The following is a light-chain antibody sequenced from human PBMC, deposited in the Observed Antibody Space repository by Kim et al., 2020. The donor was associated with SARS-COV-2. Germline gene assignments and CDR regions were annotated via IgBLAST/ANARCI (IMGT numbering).Light chain of an antibody. J-gene: IGKJ1*01. CDR1: QSISSY. Sequence: DIQMTQSPSSLSASVGDRVTITCRASQSISSYLNWYQQKPGKAPKLLIYAASSLQSGVPSRFSGSGSGTDFTLTISSLQPEDFAIYYCQQSYSTPPEWTFGQGTKVDIK. CDR3: QQSYSTPPEWT. CDR2: AAS. V-gene: IGKV1-39*01.